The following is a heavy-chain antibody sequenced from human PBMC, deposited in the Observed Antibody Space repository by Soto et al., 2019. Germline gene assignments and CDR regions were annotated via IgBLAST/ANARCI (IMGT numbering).Heavy chain of an antibody. J-gene: IGHJ4*02. CDR2: LNRNSGAT. V-gene: IGHV1-2*02. Sequence: ASVKVCCKASGYTFTGYYMHWERQAPGQGVERMGWLNRNSGATNYAQKFQGRGTMTRDTSISTAYMELSRLRSDDTAVYYCARDCMVVVVPAALPDYWGQGTLVTVSS. D-gene: IGHD2-2*01. CDR3: ARDCMVVVVPAALPDY. CDR1: GYTFTGYY.